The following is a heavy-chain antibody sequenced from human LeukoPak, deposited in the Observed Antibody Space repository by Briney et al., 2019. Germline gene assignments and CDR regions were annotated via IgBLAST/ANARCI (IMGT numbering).Heavy chain of an antibody. CDR1: GFTFSSFE. CDR3: ARDRSYGSFNY. D-gene: IGHD5-18*01. CDR2: ISSSGSTI. Sequence: PGGSLRLSCAASGFTFSSFEMNWVRQAPGKGLEWVSYISSSGSTIYYADSVKGRFTISRDNAKNSLHLQMSSLRAEDTAVYYCARDRSYGSFNYWGQGTLVTVSS. V-gene: IGHV3-48*03. J-gene: IGHJ4*02.